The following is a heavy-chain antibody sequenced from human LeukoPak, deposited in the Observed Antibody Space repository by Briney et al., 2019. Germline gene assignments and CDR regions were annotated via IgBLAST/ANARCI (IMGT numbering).Heavy chain of an antibody. J-gene: IGHJ5*02. CDR3: ARSHLTAGTLVWFDP. CDR1: GFTFSTYA. D-gene: IGHD6-13*01. Sequence: RGSLRLSCAASGFTFSTYAMSWVRQAPGEGLQWVSGISNSGDSTYYLDSVKGRFTISRDNSKNTLYLQMNSLRAEDTAVYYCARSHLTAGTLVWFDPWGQGTLVTVSS. CDR2: ISNSGDST. V-gene: IGHV3-23*01.